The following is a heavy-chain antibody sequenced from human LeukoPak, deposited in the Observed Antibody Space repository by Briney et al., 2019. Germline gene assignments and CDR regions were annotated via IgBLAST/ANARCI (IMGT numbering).Heavy chain of an antibody. CDR1: GFTFDDYA. V-gene: IGHV3-9*01. CDR2: ISWNSGSI. Sequence: GGSLRLSCAASGFTFDDYAMHRVRQAPGKGLEWVSGISWNSGSIGYADSVKGRFTISRDNAKNSLYLQMNSLRAEDTALYYCAKGQWELPPDYWGQGTLVTVSS. D-gene: IGHD1-26*01. CDR3: AKGQWELPPDY. J-gene: IGHJ4*02.